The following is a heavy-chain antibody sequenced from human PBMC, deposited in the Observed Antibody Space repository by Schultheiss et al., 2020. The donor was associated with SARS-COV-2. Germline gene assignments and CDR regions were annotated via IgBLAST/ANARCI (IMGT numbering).Heavy chain of an antibody. D-gene: IGHD3-22*01. CDR3: ARGITMIVVVMHSNWFDP. V-gene: IGHV4-34*01. Sequence: SQTLSLTCAVYGGSFSGYYWSWIRQPPGKGLEWIGYIYYSGSTNYNPSLKSRVTISVDTSKNQFSLQLNSVTPEDTAVYYCARGITMIVVVMHSNWFDPWGQGTLVTVSS. CDR1: GGSFSGYY. J-gene: IGHJ5*02. CDR2: IYYSGST.